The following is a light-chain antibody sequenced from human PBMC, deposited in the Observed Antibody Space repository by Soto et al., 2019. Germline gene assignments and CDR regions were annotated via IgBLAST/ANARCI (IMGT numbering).Light chain of an antibody. CDR3: TAWDDRLGGPA. CDR1: SSNVGNNL. J-gene: IGLJ7*01. CDR2: RDY. V-gene: IGLV1-47*01. Sequence: QSVLTQPPSTSGTPGQRVTISCSGSSSNVGNNLVYWYQHLPGSAPKLLIYRDYQRPSGVPDRCSGSKSASSASLAISGLRYEDQGVYFCTAWDDRLGGPAFGGGTQLTVL.